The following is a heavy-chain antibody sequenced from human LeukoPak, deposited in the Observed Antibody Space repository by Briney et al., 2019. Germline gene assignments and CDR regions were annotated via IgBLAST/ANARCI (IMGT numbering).Heavy chain of an antibody. CDR2: INPNSGGT. CDR1: GYTFTGYY. CDR3: ARDRRAPNYYDSSGYPKHRERFDY. D-gene: IGHD3-22*01. V-gene: IGHV1-2*02. J-gene: IGHJ4*02. Sequence: ASVKVSCKASGYTFTGYYMHCVPQAPGQGLEWMGWINPNSGGTNYAQKLQGRVTMTTDTSTSTASMELRSLRSDDTAVYYCARDRRAPNYYDSSGYPKHRERFDYWGQGTLVTVSS.